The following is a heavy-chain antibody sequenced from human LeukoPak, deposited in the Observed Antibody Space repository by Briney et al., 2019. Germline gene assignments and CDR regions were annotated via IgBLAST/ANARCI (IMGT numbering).Heavy chain of an antibody. Sequence: GGSLRLSCAASGFTFSSYAMSWVRQAPGKGLEWVSAISGSGGSTYYADSVKGRFTISRDNSKNTLYLQMNSLRAEDTAVYYCARSPNIVVVPAAKGMDVWGQGTTVTVSS. CDR1: GFTFSSYA. CDR3: ARSPNIVVVPAAKGMDV. J-gene: IGHJ6*02. D-gene: IGHD2-2*01. CDR2: ISGSGGST. V-gene: IGHV3-23*01.